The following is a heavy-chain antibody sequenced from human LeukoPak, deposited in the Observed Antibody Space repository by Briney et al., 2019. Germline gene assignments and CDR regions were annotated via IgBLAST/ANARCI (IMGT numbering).Heavy chain of an antibody. CDR3: ARDSPRYCSGGSCYHWYYFDY. CDR2: INPSGGST. Sequence: GASVKVSCKASGYTFTSYYMHWVRQAPGQGLEWMGIINPSGGSTSYAQKFQGRVTMTRDMSTSTVYMELSSLRSEDTAVYYCARDSPRYCSGGSCYHWYYFDYWGQGTLVTVSS. V-gene: IGHV1-46*01. CDR1: GYTFTSYY. J-gene: IGHJ4*02. D-gene: IGHD2-15*01.